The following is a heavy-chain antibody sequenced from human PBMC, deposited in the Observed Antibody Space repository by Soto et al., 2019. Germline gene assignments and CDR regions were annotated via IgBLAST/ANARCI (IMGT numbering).Heavy chain of an antibody. CDR2: INPSGGST. CDR1: GYTFTSYY. CDR3: ARVPWDSSGYLDAFDI. Sequence: ASVKVSCKASGYTFTSYYMHWVRQAPGQGLEWMGIINPSGGSTSYAQKFQGRVTMTRDTSTSTVYMELSSLRSEDTAVYYCARVPWDSSGYLDAFDIWGQGTMVTVS. J-gene: IGHJ3*02. D-gene: IGHD3-22*01. V-gene: IGHV1-46*03.